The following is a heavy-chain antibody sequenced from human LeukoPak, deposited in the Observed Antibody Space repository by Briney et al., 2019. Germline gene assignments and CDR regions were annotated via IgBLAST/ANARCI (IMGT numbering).Heavy chain of an antibody. V-gene: IGHV4-31*03. CDR2: IYYSGST. Sequence: PSETLSLTCTVSGXSISSGGYYWSWIRQHPGKGLEWVGYIYYSGSTYYNPSLKSRVTISVDTSKNQFSLKLSSVTAADTAVYYCARVPYYGSGPYFDYWGQGTLVTVSS. D-gene: IGHD3-10*01. CDR3: ARVPYYGSGPYFDY. CDR1: GXSISSGGYY. J-gene: IGHJ4*02.